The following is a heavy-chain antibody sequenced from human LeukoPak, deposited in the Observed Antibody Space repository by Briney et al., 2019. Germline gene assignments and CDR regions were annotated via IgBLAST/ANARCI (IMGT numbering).Heavy chain of an antibody. CDR1: GFTFSSYW. J-gene: IGHJ4*02. CDR3: ARGARYDILTGYLNY. D-gene: IGHD3-9*01. Sequence: PGGSLRLSCAASGFTFSSYWMHWVRQAPGKGLVWVSRINSDGSSTSYADSVKGRFTISRDNAKNTLYLQMNSLRAEDTAVYYCARGARYDILTGYLNYWGQGTLVTVSS. V-gene: IGHV3-74*01. CDR2: INSDGSST.